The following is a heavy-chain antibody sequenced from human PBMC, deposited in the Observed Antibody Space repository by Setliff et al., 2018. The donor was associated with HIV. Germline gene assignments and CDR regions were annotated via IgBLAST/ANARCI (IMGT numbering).Heavy chain of an antibody. D-gene: IGHD6-19*01. Sequence: SETLSLTCAVSGYSISSGYYWGWIRQPPGKGLEWIGSVYHSGSTNYNPSLKSRVTISVDTSKNQFSLKLTSVIAADTAVYYCATSTVAGLFDYWGQGALVTVSS. CDR1: GYSISSGYY. CDR3: ATSTVAGLFDY. CDR2: VYHSGST. J-gene: IGHJ4*02. V-gene: IGHV4-38-2*01.